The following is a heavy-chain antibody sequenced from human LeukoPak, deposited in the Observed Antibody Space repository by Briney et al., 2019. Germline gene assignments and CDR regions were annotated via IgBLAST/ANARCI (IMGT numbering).Heavy chain of an antibody. V-gene: IGHV4-31*03. Sequence: SQTLSLTCTVSGGSISSGGYYWSWIRQHPGKGLEWIGYIYYSGSTYYNPSLKSRVTISVDTSKNQFSLKLSSVTAADTAVYYCARAGLRDYALDYWGQGTLVTVSS. CDR3: ARAGLRDYALDY. CDR1: GGSISSGGYY. J-gene: IGHJ4*02. D-gene: IGHD4-17*01. CDR2: IYYSGST.